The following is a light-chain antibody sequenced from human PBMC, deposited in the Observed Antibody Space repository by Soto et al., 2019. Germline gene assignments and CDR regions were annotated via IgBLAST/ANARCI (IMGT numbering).Light chain of an antibody. CDR2: HAY. CDR3: QQSYMDPIT. J-gene: IGKJ5*01. CDR1: QSISTW. V-gene: IGKV1-5*01. Sequence: DIQMTQSPSTLSASVGDRVTITCRAGQSISTWLAWYQQKPGTAPKVLIYHAYNLQSGVHSRFSGSGGGTDFTLSIRSVQPEDFATYFCQQSYMDPITVGQGTRLEI.